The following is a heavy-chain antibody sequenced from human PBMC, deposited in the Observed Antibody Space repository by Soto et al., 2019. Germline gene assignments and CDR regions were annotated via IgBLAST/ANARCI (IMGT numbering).Heavy chain of an antibody. D-gene: IGHD3-22*01. V-gene: IGHV3-15*07. CDR1: GFTFSNAW. J-gene: IGHJ4*01. Sequence: GGSLRLSCAASGFTFSNAWINWVRQAPGKGLEWVGRIKSKIHGGTTYFAAPVKGRFAISRDDSKNVAYMERNSLKIEDTAVYYCSTDSYSDLTVVRLDNWGHGILVTVSS. CDR2: IKSKIHGGTT. CDR3: STDSYSDLTVVRLDN.